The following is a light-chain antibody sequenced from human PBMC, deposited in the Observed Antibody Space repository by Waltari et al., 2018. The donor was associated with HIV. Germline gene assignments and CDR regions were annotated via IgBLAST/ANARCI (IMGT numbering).Light chain of an antibody. V-gene: IGLV3-25*03. CDR2: RDN. Sequence: SDLTQPPSMSLSPGQTARITCSGDALPKQYVYWYQQKPDQAPVLIISRDNERPSGVPDRFSGSRSGTTATATLTISGVQTEDEADYYCQSADITNIWVFGGGTKLTVL. CDR3: QSADITNIWV. J-gene: IGLJ2*01. CDR1: ALPKQY.